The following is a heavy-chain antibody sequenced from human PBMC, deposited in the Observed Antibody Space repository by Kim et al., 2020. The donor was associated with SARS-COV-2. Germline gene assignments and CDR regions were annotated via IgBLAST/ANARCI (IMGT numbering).Heavy chain of an antibody. J-gene: IGHJ4*02. D-gene: IGHD4-17*01. CDR2: IYYSGST. CDR1: GGSISSYY. CDR3: ARTHSGYAGHDYGDETYYFDY. V-gene: IGHV4-59*08. Sequence: SETLSLTCTVSGGSISSYYWSWIRQPPGKGLEWIGYIYYSGSTNYNPSLKSRVTISVDTSKNQFSLKLSSVTAADTAVYYCARTHSGYAGHDYGDETYYFDYWGQGTLVTVSS.